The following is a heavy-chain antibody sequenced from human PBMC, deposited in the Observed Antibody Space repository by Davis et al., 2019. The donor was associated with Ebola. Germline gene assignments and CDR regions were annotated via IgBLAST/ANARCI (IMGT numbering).Heavy chain of an antibody. J-gene: IGHJ4*02. V-gene: IGHV4-34*01. D-gene: IGHD6-6*01. CDR3: AKWNQHSSSYDY. CDR2: INHSGST. Sequence: SETLSLTCAAYGGSFSGYYWSWIRQPPGKGLEWIGEINHSGSTNYNPSLKSRVTISVDTSKNQFSLKLSSVTAADTAVYYCAKWNQHSSSYDYWGQGTLVTVSS. CDR1: GGSFSGYY.